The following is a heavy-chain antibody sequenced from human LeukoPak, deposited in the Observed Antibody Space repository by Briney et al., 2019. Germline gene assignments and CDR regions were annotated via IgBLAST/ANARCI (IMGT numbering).Heavy chain of an antibody. V-gene: IGHV4-59*01. CDR3: ARGRGYYDTRGAFDI. Sequence: SETLSLTCTVSGGSISSYYWSWIRQPPGKGLEWIGYIYYSGSTNYNPSLKSRVTISVDTSKNQFSLKLSSVTAADTAVYYCARGRGYYDTRGAFDIWGQGTMVTVSS. D-gene: IGHD3-22*01. CDR2: IYYSGST. J-gene: IGHJ3*02. CDR1: GGSISSYY.